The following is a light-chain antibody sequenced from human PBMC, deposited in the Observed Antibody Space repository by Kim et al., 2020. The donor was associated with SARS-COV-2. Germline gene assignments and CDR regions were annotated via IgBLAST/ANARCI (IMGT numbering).Light chain of an antibody. J-gene: IGLJ3*02. CDR1: SGHSNYA. V-gene: IGLV4-69*01. CDR3: HTWATDIRL. CDR2: VNSDGSH. Sequence: QLVLTQSPSASASLGASVKLTCTLSSGHSNYAIAWHQQQPEKGPRYLMKVNSDGSHSKGDGIPDRFSGSSSGAERYLTNSSLQSEDEADYYCHTWATDIRLFGGGTQLTVL.